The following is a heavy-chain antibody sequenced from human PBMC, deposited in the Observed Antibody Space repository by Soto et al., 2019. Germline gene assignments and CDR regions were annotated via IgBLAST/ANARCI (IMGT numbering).Heavy chain of an antibody. V-gene: IGHV2-5*02. Sequence: QITLKESGPTLVKPTQTLTLTCTFSGFSLSTGGEGVGWIRQPPGEALEWLALIYWDDEKRYSPSLKSRLTITKDSSKSQVVLSMTNMGPVDTATYYCAHSHEGHPYPKDFDYWGQGALVTVSS. J-gene: IGHJ4*02. CDR2: IYWDDEK. CDR1: GFSLSTGGEG. D-gene: IGHD3-16*01. CDR3: AHSHEGHPYPKDFDY.